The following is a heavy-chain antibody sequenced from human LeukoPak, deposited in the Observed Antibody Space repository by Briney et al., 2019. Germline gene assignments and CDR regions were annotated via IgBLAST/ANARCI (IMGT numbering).Heavy chain of an antibody. J-gene: IGHJ4*02. V-gene: IGHV3-53*04. D-gene: IGHD3-22*01. CDR2: IYSGGST. Sequence: GGSLRLSCAASGFTVSSNYMSWVRQAPGKGLEWVPVIYSGGSTYYADSVKGRFTISRHNSKNTLYLQMNSLRAEDTAVYYCARENHYYDSSGFDYWGQGTLVTVSS. CDR3: ARENHYYDSSGFDY. CDR1: GFTVSSNY.